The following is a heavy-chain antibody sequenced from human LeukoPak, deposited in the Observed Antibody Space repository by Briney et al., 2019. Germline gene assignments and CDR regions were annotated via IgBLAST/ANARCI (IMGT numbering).Heavy chain of an antibody. CDR2: ISSGTTTI. J-gene: IGHJ5*02. CDR1: GFTFSSYE. Sequence: PGGSLRLSCTASGFTFSSYEMNWVRQAPGKGLEWVSYISSGTTTIYYADSVKGRFSISRDNPKNTLYLQMNGLRAEDTAVYYCARDLYVGSGRNYIAHWGQGTLVTVSS. CDR3: ARDLYVGSGRNYIAH. D-gene: IGHD3-10*01. V-gene: IGHV3-48*03.